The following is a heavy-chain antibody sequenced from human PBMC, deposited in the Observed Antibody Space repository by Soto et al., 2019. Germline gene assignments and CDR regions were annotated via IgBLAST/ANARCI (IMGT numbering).Heavy chain of an antibody. CDR1: GFTFSTYA. D-gene: IGHD1-26*01. Sequence: EVQLLESGGGLVQPGGSLRLSCAASGFTFSTYAMSWVRQAPGRGLEWVSDISSGYSTYYADSVKGRFTISRDNSKNTLYLQMNSLSAEDTALYYCAKRSGPRWELLFFDYWGQGTQVTVSS. V-gene: IGHV3-23*01. CDR2: ISSGYST. J-gene: IGHJ4*02. CDR3: AKRSGPRWELLFFDY.